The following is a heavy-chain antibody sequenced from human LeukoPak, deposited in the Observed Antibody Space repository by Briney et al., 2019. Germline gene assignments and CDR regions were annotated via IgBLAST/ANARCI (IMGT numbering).Heavy chain of an antibody. CDR1: GGSISSGGYS. Sequence: SQTLSLTCTVSGGSISSGGYSWSWIRQHPGKGLEWIGYIYYSGSTYYNPSLKSRVTISVDTSKNQFSLKLSSVTAADTAVYYCARGIMGDFDYWGQGTLVTVSS. V-gene: IGHV4-31*03. D-gene: IGHD3-16*01. CDR2: IYYSGST. J-gene: IGHJ4*02. CDR3: ARGIMGDFDY.